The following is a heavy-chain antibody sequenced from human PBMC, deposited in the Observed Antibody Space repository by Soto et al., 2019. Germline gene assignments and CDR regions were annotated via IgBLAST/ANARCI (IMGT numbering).Heavy chain of an antibody. CDR2: ISSNGGST. V-gene: IGHV3-64D*06. D-gene: IGHD5-18*01. CDR3: VKDRRASWIQLWFWVY. Sequence: GSLRLSCSASGFTFSSYAMHWFLQAPGKGLEYVSAISSNGGSTYYADSVKGRFTISRDNSKDTLYLQMSSLRAEDTAVYYCVKDRRASWIQLWFWVYWGQGTLVTVSA. J-gene: IGHJ4*02. CDR1: GFTFSSYA.